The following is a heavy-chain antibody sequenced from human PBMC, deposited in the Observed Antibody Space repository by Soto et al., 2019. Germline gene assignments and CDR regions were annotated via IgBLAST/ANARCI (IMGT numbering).Heavy chain of an antibody. V-gene: IGHV5-51*01. D-gene: IGHD3-10*01. CDR2: IYPGDSDT. CDR3: SRRHYSGSGTSDY. Sequence: GESLKISCKGSVYSFTSCWIGWVRQMPGKGLEWMGIIYPGDSDTRYSPSFQGQVTISADKSISTAYLQWSSLKASDTAIYYCSRRHYSGSGTSDYWGQGTLVTVSS. CDR1: VYSFTSCW. J-gene: IGHJ4*02.